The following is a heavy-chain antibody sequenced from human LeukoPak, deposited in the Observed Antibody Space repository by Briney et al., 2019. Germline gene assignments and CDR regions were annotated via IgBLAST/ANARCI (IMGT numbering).Heavy chain of an antibody. CDR3: AREYILYRSGWFLDY. J-gene: IGHJ4*02. CDR2: IDYSGSS. V-gene: IGHV4-39*07. Sequence: SETLSLTCTVSGDSSYNSIYHWGWIRQPPGKGLEWIGSIDYSGSSYCNPSLRSRATISIDTSNHQFSLKLSSVTAADTAVYYCAREYILYRSGWFLDYWGQGTVVTVSS. D-gene: IGHD6-19*01. CDR1: GDSSYNSIYH.